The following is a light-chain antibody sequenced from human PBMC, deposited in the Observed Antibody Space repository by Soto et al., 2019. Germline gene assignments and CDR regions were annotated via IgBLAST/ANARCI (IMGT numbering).Light chain of an antibody. CDR1: QSISSW. CDR3: QQYDNLPPYT. V-gene: IGKV1-5*03. Sequence: DIQMTQSPSTLSASVGDRVTITCRASQSISSWLAWYQQKPGKAPKLVIYKASSLESGVPSRFSGSGSGTEFTLTISSLQPDDFATYYCQQYDNLPPYTFGQGTKLEIK. J-gene: IGKJ2*01. CDR2: KAS.